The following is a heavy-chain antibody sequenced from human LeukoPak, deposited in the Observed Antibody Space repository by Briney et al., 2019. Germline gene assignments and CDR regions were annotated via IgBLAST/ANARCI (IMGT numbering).Heavy chain of an antibody. Sequence: AASVKVSCKASGYTFTSYDINWVRQATGQGLEWMGWMNPNSGNTGYAQKFQGRVTMTRNTSISTAYMELSSLRSEDTAVYYCARSRYFDWLRRYYYYMDVWGKGATVTISS. J-gene: IGHJ6*03. CDR3: ARSRYFDWLRRYYYYMDV. D-gene: IGHD3-9*01. CDR1: GYTFTSYD. V-gene: IGHV1-8*01. CDR2: MNPNSGNT.